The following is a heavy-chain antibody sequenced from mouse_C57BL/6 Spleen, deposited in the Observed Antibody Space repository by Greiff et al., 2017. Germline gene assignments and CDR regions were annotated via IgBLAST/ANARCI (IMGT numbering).Heavy chain of an antibody. CDR2: ISSGSSTI. D-gene: IGHD1-1*01. CDR3: ASSGSYYGSRGTWFAY. Sequence: EVMLVESGGGLVKPGGSLKLSCAASGFTFSDYGMHWVRQAPEKGLEWVAYISSGSSTIYYADTVKGRFTISRDNAKNTLFLQMTSLRSEDTAMYYCASSGSYYGSRGTWFAYWGQGTLVTVSA. CDR1: GFTFSDYG. J-gene: IGHJ3*01. V-gene: IGHV5-17*01.